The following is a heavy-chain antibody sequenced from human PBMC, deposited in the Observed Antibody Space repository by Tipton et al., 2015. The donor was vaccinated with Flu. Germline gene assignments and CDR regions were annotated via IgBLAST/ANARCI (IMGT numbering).Heavy chain of an antibody. D-gene: IGHD5/OR15-5a*01. CDR1: GFTFSSYA. CDR2: ISGSGGST. J-gene: IGHJ5*02. CDR3: AKDDQVYPVGWFDP. V-gene: IGHV3-23*01. Sequence: SLRLSCAASGFTFSSYAMSWVRQAPKKGLEWVSSISGSGGSTYYADSVRGRFIISRDNSKNTLYLQMNSLRVEDTAVYYCAKDDQVYPVGWFDPWGRGTLVTVPS.